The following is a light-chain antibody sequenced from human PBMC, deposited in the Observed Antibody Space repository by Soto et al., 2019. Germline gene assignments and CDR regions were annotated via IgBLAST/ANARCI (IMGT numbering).Light chain of an antibody. Sequence: QSALTQPASVSGSPGQSITISCTGTSRDVGSYNLVSWYQQHPGKAPKLMIYEGSKRPSGVSNRFSGSKSGNTASLTISGLQAEDEADYYCCSYAGSSTDEVFGGGTKLTVL. CDR2: EGS. V-gene: IGLV2-23*01. CDR1: SRDVGSYNL. CDR3: CSYAGSSTDEV. J-gene: IGLJ2*01.